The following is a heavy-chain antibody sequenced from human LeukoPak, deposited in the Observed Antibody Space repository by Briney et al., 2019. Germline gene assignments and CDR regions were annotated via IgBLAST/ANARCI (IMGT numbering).Heavy chain of an antibody. J-gene: IGHJ4*02. D-gene: IGHD3-16*01. CDR2: IRPDGSEK. V-gene: IGHV3-7*03. Sequence: GGSLRLSCAASGFSFSIYWMTWVRQAPGKGLEWVANIRPDGSEKYYADSVRGRCTISRDNTRNTLDLQMNSLRPEDTAVYYCARENYFSFEYWGQGALVIVSS. CDR1: GFSFSIYW. CDR3: ARENYFSFEY.